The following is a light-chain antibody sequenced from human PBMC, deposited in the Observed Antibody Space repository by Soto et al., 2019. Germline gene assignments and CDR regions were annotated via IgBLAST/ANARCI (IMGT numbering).Light chain of an antibody. CDR3: QQYGSSGA. J-gene: IGKJ1*01. CDR1: QSVSSY. Sequence: ETVMTQSPAILSVSPGERASLSCRASQSVSSYLAWYQQKPGQAPRLLIYDASNRATGIPDRFSGSGSGTDFTLTISRLEPEDFAVYYCQQYGSSGAFGQGTKVDIK. CDR2: DAS. V-gene: IGKV3-20*01.